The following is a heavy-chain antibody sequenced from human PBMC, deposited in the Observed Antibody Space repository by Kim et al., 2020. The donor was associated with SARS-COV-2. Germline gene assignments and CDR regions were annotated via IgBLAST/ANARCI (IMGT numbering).Heavy chain of an antibody. CDR3: VRDRMGGAFDI. Sequence: GGSLRLSCATSGFTFSAYDMNWVRQAPGKGLEWLSFITKSSTTINYADSVKGRFTTSRDNAKNSLHLQMNSLKDEDTAVYHCVRDRMGGAFDIWGQGTLVTVSS. CDR1: GFTFSAYD. D-gene: IGHD3-16*01. J-gene: IGHJ3*02. CDR2: ITKSSTTI. V-gene: IGHV3-48*02.